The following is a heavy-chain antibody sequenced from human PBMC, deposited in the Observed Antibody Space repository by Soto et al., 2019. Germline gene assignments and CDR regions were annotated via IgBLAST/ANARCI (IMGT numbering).Heavy chain of an antibody. CDR3: AARPFTVRGVILLSVSTHDY. D-gene: IGHD3-10*01. CDR1: GFTFTSSA. V-gene: IGHV1-58*01. CDR2: IVVGSGNT. J-gene: IGHJ4*02. Sequence: SVKVSCKASGFTFTSSAVQWVRQARGQRLEWIGWIVVGSGNTNYAQKFQERVTITRDMSTSTAYMELSSLRSEDTAVYYCAARPFTVRGVILLSVSTHDYCGQGTLVTVSS.